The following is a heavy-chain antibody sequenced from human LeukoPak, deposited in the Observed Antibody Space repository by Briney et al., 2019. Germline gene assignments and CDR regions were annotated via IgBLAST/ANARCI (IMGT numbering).Heavy chain of an antibody. D-gene: IGHD3-9*01. J-gene: IGHJ3*02. Sequence: GGSLRLSCAASGFTFSHYSMTWVRQASGKGLEWVSYIGPGSSTIYHADSVKGRFTISRDDAMNSLYLQMNSLRAEDTAVYYCARDKSYFGPDIWGQGTMVTVSS. CDR2: IGPGSSTI. V-gene: IGHV3-48*01. CDR3: ARDKSYFGPDI. CDR1: GFTFSHYS.